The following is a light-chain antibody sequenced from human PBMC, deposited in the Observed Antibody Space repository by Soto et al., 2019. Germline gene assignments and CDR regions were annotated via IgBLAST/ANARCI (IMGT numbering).Light chain of an antibody. J-gene: IGLJ3*02. Sequence: QPVLTQPPSVSGAPGQRVTNSCTGSSSNIGAGYEVHWYQQLPGTAPKLLIYGDRYRPSGVPDRFSGSKSGTSVPLAITGLQAEDEADYHCQSYDSSLSGMVFGGGTKLTVL. CDR1: SSNIGAGYE. CDR2: GDR. V-gene: IGLV1-40*01. CDR3: QSYDSSLSGMV.